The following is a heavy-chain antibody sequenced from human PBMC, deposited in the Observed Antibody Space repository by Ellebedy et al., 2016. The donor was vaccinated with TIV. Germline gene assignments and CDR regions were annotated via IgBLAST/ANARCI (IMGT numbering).Heavy chain of an antibody. Sequence: GESLKISCEASGFIFDDYGMSWVRQVPGKGLEWVSGVNWNGESTGYAESVKGRFTISRDYDKKSIYLQMNSLGAEDTALYYCARDLRTGLTGFYFYYGMDVWGQGTTVTVSS. CDR2: VNWNGEST. V-gene: IGHV3-20*04. J-gene: IGHJ6*02. CDR1: GFIFDDYG. CDR3: ARDLRTGLTGFYFYYGMDV. D-gene: IGHD3-9*01.